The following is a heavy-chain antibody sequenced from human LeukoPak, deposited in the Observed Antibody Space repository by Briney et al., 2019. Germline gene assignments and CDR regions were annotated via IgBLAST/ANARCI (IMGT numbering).Heavy chain of an antibody. CDR2: ISPDGSTT. CDR1: GFTFSSYW. CDR3: TRDFDFSSAI. Sequence: GGSWGLSCPASGFTFSSYWMHGVRQAPGKGLGWVSRISPDGSTTGHADSVKGRFTTSRDNAKNTLFLQMNSLRAEDTAVYYCTRDFDFSSAIWGQGTLVTVSS. J-gene: IGHJ4*02. V-gene: IGHV3-74*01. D-gene: IGHD3-3*01.